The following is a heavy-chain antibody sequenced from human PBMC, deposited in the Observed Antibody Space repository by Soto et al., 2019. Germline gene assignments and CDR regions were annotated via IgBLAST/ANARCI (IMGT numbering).Heavy chain of an antibody. Sequence: PSETLSLTCAVSGASISSGDSYWSWIRQRPGKGLEWIGYIFHTGSTYYNPSLKSRVTISLDSSKNQFSLKLTSATAADTAVYFCAREPYCTSATCFTHFESWGQGSLVTVS. V-gene: IGHV4-31*11. CDR2: IFHTGST. CDR3: AREPYCTSATCFTHFES. J-gene: IGHJ4*02. D-gene: IGHD2-2*01. CDR1: GASISSGDSY.